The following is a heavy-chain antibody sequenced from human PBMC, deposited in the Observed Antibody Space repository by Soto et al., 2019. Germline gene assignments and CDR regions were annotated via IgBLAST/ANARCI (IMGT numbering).Heavy chain of an antibody. CDR1: GYTFTSYV. V-gene: IGHV1-18*01. D-gene: IGHD2-15*01. CDR3: VVAAQPYYFDY. CDR2: ISAYNGNT. J-gene: IGHJ4*02. Sequence: QVQLVQSGAEVKKPGASVKVSCKASGYTFTSYVISWVRQAPGQGLEWMGGISAYNGNTNYAQKLQGRVTMTTDTSTSTAYMELRSPRSDDTAVYYCVVAAQPYYFDYWGQGTLVTVSS.